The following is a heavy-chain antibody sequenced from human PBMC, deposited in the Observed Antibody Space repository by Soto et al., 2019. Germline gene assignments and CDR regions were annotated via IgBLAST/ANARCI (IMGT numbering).Heavy chain of an antibody. D-gene: IGHD6-6*01. CDR1: GFTVSSNY. V-gene: IGHV3-53*01. CDR3: ARDRLGRSSSSYAYYYGMDV. Sequence: PGGSLRLSCAASGFTVSSNYMSWVRQAPGKGLEWVSVIYSGGSTYYADSVKGRFTISRDNSKNTLYLQMNSLRAEDTAVYYCARDRLGRSSSSYAYYYGMDVWGQGTTVTVSS. J-gene: IGHJ6*02. CDR2: IYSGGST.